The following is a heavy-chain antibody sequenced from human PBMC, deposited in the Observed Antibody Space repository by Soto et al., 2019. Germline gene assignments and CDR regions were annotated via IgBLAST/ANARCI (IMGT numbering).Heavy chain of an antibody. D-gene: IGHD1-20*01. J-gene: IGHJ6*02. Sequence: SVKVSCKASGGTFSSYAISWVRQAPGQGLEWMGGIIPIFGTANYAQKFQGRVTITADESTSTAYMELSSLRSEDTAVYYCARTGHNWNRAYYYYYGMDVWGQG. CDR2: IIPIFGTA. V-gene: IGHV1-69*13. CDR3: ARTGHNWNRAYYYYYGMDV. CDR1: GGTFSSYA.